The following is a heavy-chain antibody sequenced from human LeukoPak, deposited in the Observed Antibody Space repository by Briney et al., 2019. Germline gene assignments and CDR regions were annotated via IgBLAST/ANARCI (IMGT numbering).Heavy chain of an antibody. CDR2: ISSNGGST. Sequence: GGSLRLSCAASGFTFSSYAMHWVRQAPGKGLEYVSAISSNGGSTYYANSVKGRFTISRENSKNTLYLQMGSLRAEDMAVYYCARVYYYDSKRGYFDYWGQGTLVTVSS. CDR1: GFTFSSYA. J-gene: IGHJ4*02. V-gene: IGHV3-64*01. D-gene: IGHD3-22*01. CDR3: ARVYYYDSKRGYFDY.